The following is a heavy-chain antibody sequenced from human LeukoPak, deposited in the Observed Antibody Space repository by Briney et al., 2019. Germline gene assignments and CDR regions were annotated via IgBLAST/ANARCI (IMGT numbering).Heavy chain of an antibody. D-gene: IGHD5-12*01. J-gene: IGHJ4*02. V-gene: IGHV1-69*06. CDR2: IIPIFGTA. CDR3: ARTVANSGYDLASLGY. CDR1: GGTFGSYA. Sequence: SVKVSCKASGGTFGSYAISWVRQAPGQGLEWMGGIIPIFGTANYAQKFQGRVTITADKSTSTAYMELSSLRSEDTAVYYCARTVANSGYDLASLGYWGQGTLVTVSS.